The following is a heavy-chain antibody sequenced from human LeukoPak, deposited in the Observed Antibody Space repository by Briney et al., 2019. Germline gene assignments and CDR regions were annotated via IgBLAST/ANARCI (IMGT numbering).Heavy chain of an antibody. V-gene: IGHV3-30*03. Sequence: GGSLRLSCAASGFPFSNYGMNWVRQAPGKGPEWVAIISYDESNKDYADSVKGRFTISRDNSKNTLYLQMNSLRAEDTAVYYCARDPGDIVVIDNWGQGTLVTVSS. CDR2: ISYDESNK. CDR3: ARDPGDIVVIDN. D-gene: IGHD2-15*01. CDR1: GFPFSNYG. J-gene: IGHJ4*02.